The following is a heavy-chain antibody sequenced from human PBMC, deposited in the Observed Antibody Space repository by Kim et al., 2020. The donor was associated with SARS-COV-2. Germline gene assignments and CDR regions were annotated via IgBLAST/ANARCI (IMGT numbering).Heavy chain of an antibody. J-gene: IGHJ4*02. CDR1: GFTFSNAW. CDR3: STGPFGELGTGNPDY. CDR2: IKSKYNGGTT. V-gene: IGHV3-15*01. Sequence: GGSLRLSCAASGFTFSNAWMNWVRQAPGKGLEWVGRIKSKYNGGTTDYGAPMKGRFTISRDDSKNTVYLQMTSLKTEDTAGYYCSTGPFGELGTGNPDYWGQGTLVTVSS. D-gene: IGHD3-10*01.